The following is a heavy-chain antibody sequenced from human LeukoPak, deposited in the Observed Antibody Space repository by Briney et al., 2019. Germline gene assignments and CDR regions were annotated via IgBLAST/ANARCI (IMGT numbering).Heavy chain of an antibody. J-gene: IGHJ5*02. Sequence: SETLSLTCTVPGGSISSSSYYWGWIRQPPGKGLEWIGSIYYSGSTYYNPSLKSRVTISVDTSKTQFSLKLSSVTAADTAGYYCVVSSPSRNNWLDPWGQGTLVTVSS. D-gene: IGHD2-2*01. CDR3: VVSSPSRNNWLDP. V-gene: IGHV4-39*07. CDR2: IYYSGST. CDR1: GGSISSSSYY.